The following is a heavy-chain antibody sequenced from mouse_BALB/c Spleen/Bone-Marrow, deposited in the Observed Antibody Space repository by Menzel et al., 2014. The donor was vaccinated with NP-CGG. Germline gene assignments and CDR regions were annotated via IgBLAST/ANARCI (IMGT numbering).Heavy chain of an antibody. D-gene: IGHD2-3*01. J-gene: IGHJ3*01. CDR1: GFDFSRYW. Sequence: EVHLVESGGGLVQPGGSLKVSCAASGFDFSRYWMSWVRQAPGKGLEWIGEINPDSRTINYTPSLKDKFIISRDNAKNTLYLQVSKVRSEDTALYYCSRLGYYGGFAYWGQGTLVTVSA. V-gene: IGHV4-1*02. CDR2: INPDSRTI. CDR3: SRLGYYGGFAY.